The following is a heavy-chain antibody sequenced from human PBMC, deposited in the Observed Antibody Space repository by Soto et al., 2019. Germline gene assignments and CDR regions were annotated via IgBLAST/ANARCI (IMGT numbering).Heavy chain of an antibody. CDR2: ISPSGDKT. Sequence: PGGSLRLSCAASGFTFSSSAMGWVRQAPGKGLEWVSTISPSGDKTYQGDSAKGRFTISRDNSKNTLYLRMNSLRGDDTAVYYCAKDRGGRGNEIDQWGQGTLVTVSS. CDR3: AKDRGGRGNEIDQ. D-gene: IGHD2-15*01. CDR1: GFTFSSSA. V-gene: IGHV3-23*01. J-gene: IGHJ4*02.